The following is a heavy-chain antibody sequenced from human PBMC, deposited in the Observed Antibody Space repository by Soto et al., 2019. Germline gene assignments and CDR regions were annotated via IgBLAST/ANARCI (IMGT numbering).Heavy chain of an antibody. CDR3: ARDRSEMATIYYFDY. Sequence: GGSLRLSCAASGFTFSSYSMNWVRQAPGKGLEWVSYISSSSSTIYYADSVKGRFTISRDNAKNSLYPQMNSLRDEDTAVYYCARDRSEMATIYYFDYWGQGTLVTVSS. V-gene: IGHV3-48*02. CDR1: GFTFSSYS. CDR2: ISSSSSTI. D-gene: IGHD5-12*01. J-gene: IGHJ4*02.